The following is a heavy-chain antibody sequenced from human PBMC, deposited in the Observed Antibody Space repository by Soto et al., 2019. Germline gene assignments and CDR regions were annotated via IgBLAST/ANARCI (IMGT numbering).Heavy chain of an antibody. J-gene: IGHJ4*02. Sequence: SETLSLTCTVSGGSISSYYWSWIRQPPGKGLEWIGYIYYSGGTNYNPSLKSRVTISVDTSKNQFSLKLSSVTAADTAVYYCARLSGSRAYWGQGTLVTVSS. D-gene: IGHD1-26*01. V-gene: IGHV4-59*01. CDR3: ARLSGSRAY. CDR2: IYYSGGT. CDR1: GGSISSYY.